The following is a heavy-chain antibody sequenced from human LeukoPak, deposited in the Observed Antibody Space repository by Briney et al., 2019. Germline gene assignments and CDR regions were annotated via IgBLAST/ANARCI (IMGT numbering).Heavy chain of an antibody. CDR3: AFLSGARDYYYYYGMDV. Sequence: GRSLRLSCAASGFTFSSYGMHWVRQAPGKGLEWVAVISYDGSNKYYADSVKGRFTISRDNSKNTLYLQMNSLRAEDTAVYYCAFLSGARDYYYYYGMDVWGQGTTVTVS. CDR1: GFTFSSYG. D-gene: IGHD7-27*01. J-gene: IGHJ6*02. CDR2: ISYDGSNK. V-gene: IGHV3-30*03.